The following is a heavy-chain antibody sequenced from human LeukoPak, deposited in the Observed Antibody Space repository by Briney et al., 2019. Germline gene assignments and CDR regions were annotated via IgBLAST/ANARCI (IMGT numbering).Heavy chain of an antibody. CDR1: GFTFSSYW. V-gene: IGHV3-74*01. D-gene: IGHD3-3*01. CDR3: AKDRPILRFLEWLGGYFDY. CDR2: INSDGSST. Sequence: GGSLRLSCAASGFTFSSYWMHWVRQAPGKGLVWVSRINSDGSSTSYADSVKGRFTISRDNAKNTLYLQMNSLRAEDTAVYYCAKDRPILRFLEWLGGYFDYWGQGTLVTVSS. J-gene: IGHJ4*02.